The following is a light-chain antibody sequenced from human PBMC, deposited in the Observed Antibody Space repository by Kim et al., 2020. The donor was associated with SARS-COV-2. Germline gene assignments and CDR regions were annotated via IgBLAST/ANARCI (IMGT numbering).Light chain of an antibody. CDR2: DAS. CDR1: QSVNSNY. V-gene: IGKV3D-20*01. CDR3: QQYGSSPRT. J-gene: IGKJ1*01. Sequence: EIVLTQSPATRSLSPGERATLSCGASQSVNSNYLAWYQQKPGLAPRLLIYDASTRATGIPDRFSGSGSGTDFTLTISRLEPEDFAVYYCQQYGSSPRTFGQGTKVDIK.